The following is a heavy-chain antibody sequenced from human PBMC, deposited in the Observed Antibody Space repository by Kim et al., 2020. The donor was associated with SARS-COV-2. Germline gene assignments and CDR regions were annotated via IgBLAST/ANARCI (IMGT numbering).Heavy chain of an antibody. CDR2: INSDGSST. CDR3: ARESHYYGSGSYPRVPAFDI. CDR1: GFTFSSYW. J-gene: IGHJ3*02. V-gene: IGHV3-74*01. Sequence: GGSLRLSCAASGFTFSSYWMHWVRQAPGKGLVWVSRINSDGSSTSYADSVKGRFTISRDNAKNTLYLQMNSLRAEDTAVYYCARESHYYGSGSYPRVPAFDIWGQGTMVTVSS. D-gene: IGHD3-10*01.